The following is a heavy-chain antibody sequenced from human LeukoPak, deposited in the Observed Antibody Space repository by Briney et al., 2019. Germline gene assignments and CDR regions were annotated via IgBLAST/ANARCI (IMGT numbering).Heavy chain of an antibody. J-gene: IGHJ4*02. Sequence: PGGSLRLSCAASGFIFSIYAMHWVRQAPGKGLEWVTFIRYDGSNKYYAESVKGRFTISRDNSKNTLYLQMNSLRAEDTAVYYCAKAIHSSSSGVVDYWGQGTLVTVSS. CDR1: GFIFSIYA. CDR3: AKAIHSSSSGVVDY. V-gene: IGHV3-30*02. CDR2: IRYDGSNK. D-gene: IGHD6-6*01.